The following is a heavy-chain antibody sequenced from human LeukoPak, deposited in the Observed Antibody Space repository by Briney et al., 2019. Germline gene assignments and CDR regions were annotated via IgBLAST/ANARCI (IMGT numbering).Heavy chain of an antibody. CDR1: GYSFSGYY. CDR3: AWDQGRRWSINWFDP. D-gene: IGHD4-23*01. CDR2: INPISGGT. J-gene: IGHJ5*02. V-gene: IGHV1-2*02. Sequence: ASVKVSCKASGYSFSGYYIHWARQAPGQGLEWMGWINPISGGTNYARNFQARVTMTRDMSITTAYMELSSLTSDDTAMYYCAWDQGRRWSINWFDPWGQGTLVIVSS.